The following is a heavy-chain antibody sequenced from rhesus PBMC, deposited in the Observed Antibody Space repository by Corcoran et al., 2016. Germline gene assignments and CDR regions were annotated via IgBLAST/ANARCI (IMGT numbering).Heavy chain of an antibody. CDR2: INTAGSNT. CDR3: AGDFSTTDY. V-gene: IGHV3-14*01. Sequence: EVQLVESGGGLAEPGGSLRRFCAAAGCTCSSYGMQGVREAPGMVLDWFSGINTAGSNTYYGGSVKGRITISRENAKNTLYFQIDGLRPEDTAVYYCAGDFSTTDYWGQGVLVTVSS. D-gene: IGHD2-15*01. CDR1: GCTCSSYG. J-gene: IGHJ4*01.